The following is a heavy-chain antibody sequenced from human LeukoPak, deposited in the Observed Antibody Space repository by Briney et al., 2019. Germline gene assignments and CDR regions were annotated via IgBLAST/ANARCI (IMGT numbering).Heavy chain of an antibody. CDR2: ISSSGSTI. CDR1: GFTFSSYE. Sequence: PGGSLRLSCAASGFTFSSYEMNWVRQAPGKGLEWVSYISSSGSTIYYADSVKGRFTISRDNAKNSLYLQMNSLTAADTAVYYCARDGRYYYAFDIWGQGTMVTVSS. J-gene: IGHJ3*02. V-gene: IGHV3-48*03. D-gene: IGHD1-26*01. CDR3: ARDGRYYYAFDI.